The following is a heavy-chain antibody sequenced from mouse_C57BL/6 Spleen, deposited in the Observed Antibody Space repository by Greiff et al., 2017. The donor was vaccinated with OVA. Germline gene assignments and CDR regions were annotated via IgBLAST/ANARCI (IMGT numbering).Heavy chain of an antibody. CDR2: ISSGSSTI. D-gene: IGHD1-1*01. J-gene: IGHJ1*03. V-gene: IGHV5-17*01. CDR1: GFTFSDYG. Sequence: EVQLVESGGGLVKPGGSLTLSCAASGFTFSDYGMHWVRQAPEKGLEWVAYISSGSSTIYYADTVKGRFTISRDNAKNTLFLQMTSLRSEDTAMDYCARHGSSPWYFDVWGTGTTVTVSS. CDR3: ARHGSSPWYFDV.